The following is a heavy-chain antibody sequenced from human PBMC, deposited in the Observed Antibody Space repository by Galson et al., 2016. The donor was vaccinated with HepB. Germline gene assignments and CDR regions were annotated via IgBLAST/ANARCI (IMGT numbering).Heavy chain of an antibody. Sequence: SETLSLTCTVSGGSISRSSYYWGWIRQPPGKGLEWIGSKYYSGSTYFNPSLKSRVTISVDTSKNQFSLKLSSVTAADTAVYYCARRVADGSGKWMFYFDYWGRATLVTVSS. CDR1: GGSISRSSYY. J-gene: IGHJ4*02. V-gene: IGHV4-39*01. CDR2: KYYSGST. D-gene: IGHD3-10*01. CDR3: ARRVADGSGKWMFYFDY.